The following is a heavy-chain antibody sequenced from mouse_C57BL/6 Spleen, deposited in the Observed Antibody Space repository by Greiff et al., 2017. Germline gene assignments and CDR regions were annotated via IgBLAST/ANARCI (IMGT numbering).Heavy chain of an antibody. D-gene: IGHD1-1*01. V-gene: IGHV1-39*01. CDR3: ARGITTVEGWYFDV. Sequence: EVQLVESGPELVKPGASVKISCKASGYSFTDYNMNWVKQSNGKSLEWIGVINPNYGTTNYNQKFKGKATLTVDQSSSTAYMQLNSLTSEDSAVYYCARGITTVEGWYFDVWGTGTTVTVSS. J-gene: IGHJ1*03. CDR1: GYSFTDYN. CDR2: INPNYGTT.